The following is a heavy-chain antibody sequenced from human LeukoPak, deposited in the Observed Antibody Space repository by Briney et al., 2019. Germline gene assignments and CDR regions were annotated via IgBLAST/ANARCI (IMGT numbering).Heavy chain of an antibody. CDR2: VYYSGST. Sequence: SETLSLTCTVSGGSISSYYWSWIRQPPGKGLEWIGYVYYSGSTNYNPSLKGRVTISVDTSKNQFSLKLSSVTAADTAVYYCARVKRITIFGVVTHFDYWGQGTLVTVSS. CDR3: ARVKRITIFGVVTHFDY. J-gene: IGHJ4*02. D-gene: IGHD3-3*01. V-gene: IGHV4-59*08. CDR1: GGSISSYY.